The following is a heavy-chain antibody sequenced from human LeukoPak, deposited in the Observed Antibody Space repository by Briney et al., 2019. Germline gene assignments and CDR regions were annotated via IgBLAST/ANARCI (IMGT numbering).Heavy chain of an antibody. CDR1: GFTFSSYS. CDR3: ATSIDSSGYFDFDY. D-gene: IGHD3-22*01. J-gene: IGHJ4*02. Sequence: LPGGSLRLSCAASGFTFSSYSMNWVRQAPGKGLEWVSYISSSSKTIYYADSVKGRFTISRDNAKNSLYLQMNSLRAEDTAVYYCATSIDSSGYFDFDYWGQGTLVTVSS. V-gene: IGHV3-48*01. CDR2: ISSSSKTI.